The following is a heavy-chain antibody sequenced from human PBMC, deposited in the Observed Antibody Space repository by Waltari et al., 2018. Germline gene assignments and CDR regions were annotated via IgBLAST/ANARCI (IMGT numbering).Heavy chain of an antibody. D-gene: IGHD6-13*01. V-gene: IGHV3-23*01. Sequence: EVQLLESGGDLVQPGGSLRLSCTVSGFIFSSYAMTWVRQAPGKGLEWVSGISSNGGTTYYADSVKARFTISRDNSRNTLFLQMNSLRAEDTAVYYCARDQFGLAAVRALLSWGRGTLVTVSS. CDR2: ISSNGGTT. J-gene: IGHJ4*02. CDR1: GFIFSSYA. CDR3: ARDQFGLAAVRALLS.